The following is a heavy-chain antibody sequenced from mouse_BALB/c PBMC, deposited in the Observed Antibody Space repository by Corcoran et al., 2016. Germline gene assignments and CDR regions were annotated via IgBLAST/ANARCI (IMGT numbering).Heavy chain of an antibody. CDR1: GYTFTNYG. Sequence: QIQLVQSGPELKKPGATVKISCKASGYTFTNYGMNWVKQAPGKGLKWMGWINTYTGEPTYADDVKGRFAFSLETSASTAYLQINNLKNEDTATYFGAREPYAMDYWGQGTSVTVSS. V-gene: IGHV9-3-1*01. D-gene: IGHD6-1*01. CDR2: INTYTGEP. CDR3: AREPYAMDY. J-gene: IGHJ4*01.